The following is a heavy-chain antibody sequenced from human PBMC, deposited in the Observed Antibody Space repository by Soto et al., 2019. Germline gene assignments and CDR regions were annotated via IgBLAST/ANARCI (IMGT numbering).Heavy chain of an antibody. CDR2: IKPDGSAT. CDR1: GFTFGSYW. Sequence: EVQLVESGGGLVQPGGSLRLSCAGAGFTFGSYWMNWVRLIPGKGLEWVAYIKPDGSATYYVDSVKGRFTISRDNAKNSLYLQMNRRRVEHTSVYYCARAGYCGPGCYYDFEYWGQATLVTVSS. CDR3: ARAGYCGPGCYYDFEY. V-gene: IGHV3-7*04. J-gene: IGHJ4*02. D-gene: IGHD2-21*02.